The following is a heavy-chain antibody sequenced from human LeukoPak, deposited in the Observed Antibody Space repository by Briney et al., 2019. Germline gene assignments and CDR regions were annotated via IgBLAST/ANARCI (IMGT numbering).Heavy chain of an antibody. V-gene: IGHV3-21*06. CDR2: ITSSSSYI. D-gene: IGHD1-26*01. CDR3: ARDPYSGNYGNYYYYYMDV. Sequence: GGSLRLSCAASGFTFSTYNMNWVRHAPGKGLEWISSITSSSSYIYYADSVKGRFTISRDNAKNSLFLQMNNLSPDDTAVYFCARDPYSGNYGNYYYYYMDVWGKGTTVTISS. J-gene: IGHJ6*03. CDR1: GFTFSTYN.